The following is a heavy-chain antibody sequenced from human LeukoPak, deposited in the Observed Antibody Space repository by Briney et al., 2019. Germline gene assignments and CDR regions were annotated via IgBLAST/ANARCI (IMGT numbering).Heavy chain of an antibody. Sequence: GESLKISCKGSGYSFTNYWIGWVRQMPGKGLEWMGVIYPGDSDTRYSPSFQGQVTISADKSLSTAYLQWSSLEASDTAMYYCARHKGASTLTTCFDDWGQGTLVTVSS. J-gene: IGHJ4*02. CDR3: ARHKGASTLTTCFDD. CDR1: GYSFTNYW. V-gene: IGHV5-51*01. CDR2: IYPGDSDT. D-gene: IGHD4-17*01.